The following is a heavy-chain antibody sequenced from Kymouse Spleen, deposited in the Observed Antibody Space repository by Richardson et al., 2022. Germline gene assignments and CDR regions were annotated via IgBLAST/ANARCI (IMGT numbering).Heavy chain of an antibody. D-gene: IGHD2-8*01. CDR1: GFTFSGSA. J-gene: IGHJ4*02,IGHJ5*02. Sequence: EVQLVESGGGLVQPGGSLKLSCAASGFTFSGSAMHWVRQASGKGLEWVGRIRSKANSYATAYAASVKGRFTISRDDSKNTAYLQMNSLKTEDTAVYYCTRLGYCTNGVCGWGQGTLVTVSS. V-gene: IGHV3-73*02. CDR2: IRSKANSYAT. CDR3: TRLGYCTNGVCG.